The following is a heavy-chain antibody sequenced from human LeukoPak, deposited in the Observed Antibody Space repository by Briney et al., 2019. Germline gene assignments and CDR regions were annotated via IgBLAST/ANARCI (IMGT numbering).Heavy chain of an antibody. CDR2: IYYNGNT. V-gene: IGHV4-59*01. CDR1: GGSMSGYY. Sequence: SETLSLTCTVSGGSMSGYYWSWIRQPPGKGLEWIGYIYYNGNTNYSPSLKSRGTISIDTSKNQLSLKLSSVTAADTAVYYCARDSTSWKNWFDPWGQGILVTVSS. J-gene: IGHJ5*02. D-gene: IGHD2-2*01. CDR3: ARDSTSWKNWFDP.